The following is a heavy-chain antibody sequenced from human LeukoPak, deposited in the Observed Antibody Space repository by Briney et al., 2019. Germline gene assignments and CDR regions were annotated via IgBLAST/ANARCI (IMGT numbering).Heavy chain of an antibody. J-gene: IGHJ4*02. CDR3: ARDKWSYYYDSSGYLFDY. Sequence: GGSLRLSCAASGFTFSSYWMSGVRQAPGKGLEWVANIKQDGSEKYYVDSVKGRFTISRDNAKNSLYLQMNSLRAEDTAVYYCARDKWSYYYDSSGYLFDYWGQGTLITVSS. V-gene: IGHV3-7*03. D-gene: IGHD3-22*01. CDR1: GFTFSSYW. CDR2: IKQDGSEK.